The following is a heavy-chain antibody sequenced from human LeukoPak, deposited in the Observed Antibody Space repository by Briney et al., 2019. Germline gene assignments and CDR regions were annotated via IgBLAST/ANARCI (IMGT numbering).Heavy chain of an antibody. CDR2: IRYDGSNK. Sequence: GGSLRLSCAASGFTFSSYGMHWVRQAPGKGLEWVTFIRYDGSNKYYADSVKGRFTISRDNSKNTLSLQMNSLRAEDTAVYYCAKGRGRWFGDPFDYWGQGTLVTVSS. D-gene: IGHD3-10*01. V-gene: IGHV3-30*02. CDR1: GFTFSSYG. J-gene: IGHJ4*02. CDR3: AKGRGRWFGDPFDY.